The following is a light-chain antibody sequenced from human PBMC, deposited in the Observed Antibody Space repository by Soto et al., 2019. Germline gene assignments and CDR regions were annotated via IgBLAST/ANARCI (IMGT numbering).Light chain of an antibody. CDR2: INSDGSH. J-gene: IGLJ2*01. CDR1: SGHTNYA. CDR3: QTWGTGVVV. Sequence: QSVLTQSPSASASLGASVKLTCTLSSGHTNYAIAWHQKQSQKGPRYLMKINSDGSHSKGDGIPDRFSGSSSGAERYLTISRLQSEDEGDYFCQTWGTGVVVFGGGTKLTVL. V-gene: IGLV4-69*02.